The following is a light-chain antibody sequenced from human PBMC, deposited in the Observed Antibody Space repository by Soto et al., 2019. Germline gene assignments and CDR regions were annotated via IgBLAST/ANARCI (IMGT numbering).Light chain of an antibody. J-gene: IGKJ4*01. CDR3: QQRSNWPSLT. CDR2: DAS. CDR1: QSVGSY. V-gene: IGKV3-11*01. Sequence: IVLRQSPATLSLSQLEIVSLSFMASQSVGSYLAWYQHKPGQAPRLLISDASNRATGIPARFSGSGSETDFTLTISSLEPEDSAVYYCQQRSNWPSLTFGGGTKVDIK.